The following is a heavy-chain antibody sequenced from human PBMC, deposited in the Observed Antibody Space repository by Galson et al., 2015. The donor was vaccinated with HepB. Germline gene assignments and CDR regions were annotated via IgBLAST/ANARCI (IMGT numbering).Heavy chain of an antibody. Sequence: SLRLSCAASGFTVSSNYMGWVRQAPGKGLEWVSVIYSGGNTYYADSVKGRFTISRDNSKNTLYLQMNSLRADDTAVYYCAVRGGYSYSGGYWGQGTLVTVSS. CDR3: AVRGGYSYSGGY. D-gene: IGHD5-18*01. V-gene: IGHV3-53*01. CDR1: GFTVSSNY. CDR2: IYSGGNT. J-gene: IGHJ4*02.